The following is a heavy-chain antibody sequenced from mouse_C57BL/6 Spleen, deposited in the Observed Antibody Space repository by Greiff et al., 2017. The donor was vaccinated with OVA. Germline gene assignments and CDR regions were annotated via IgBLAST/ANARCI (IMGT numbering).Heavy chain of an antibody. Sequence: VKLQESGAELVRPGTSVKVSCKASGYAFTNYLIEWVKQRPGQGLEWIGVINPGSGGTNYNEKFKGKATLTADKSSSTAYMQLSSLTSEDSAVYFCARSNWGGAMDYWGQGTSVTVSS. V-gene: IGHV1-54*01. D-gene: IGHD4-1*01. J-gene: IGHJ4*01. CDR1: GYAFTNYL. CDR3: ARSNWGGAMDY. CDR2: INPGSGGT.